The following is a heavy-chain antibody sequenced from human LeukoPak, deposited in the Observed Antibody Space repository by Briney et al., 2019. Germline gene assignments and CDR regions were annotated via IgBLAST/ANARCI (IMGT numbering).Heavy chain of an antibody. J-gene: IGHJ6*02. CDR3: AKDHISVRGVIIDYPGTYYYYGMDV. D-gene: IGHD3-10*01. Sequence: PGGSLRLSCVVSGITLSNYAMGWVRQAPGKGLEWVSGISGSAGGTNYADSVKGRFTISRDNSKNTLYLQMNSLRAEDTAVYYCAKDHISVRGVIIDYPGTYYYYGMDVWGQGTTVTVSS. CDR1: GITLSNYA. V-gene: IGHV3-23*01. CDR2: ISGSAGGT.